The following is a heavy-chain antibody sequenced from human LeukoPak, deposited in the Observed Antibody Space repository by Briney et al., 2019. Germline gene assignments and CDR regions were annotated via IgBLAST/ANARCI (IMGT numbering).Heavy chain of an antibody. CDR2: IYYSGST. V-gene: IGHV4-59*01. Sequence: PSETLSLTCTVSGGSTSSYYWSWIRQPPGKGLEWIGYIYYSGSTNYNPSLKSRVTISVDTSKNQFSLKLSSVTAADTAVYYCARSHYDFWSGLPFDYWGQGTLVTVSS. CDR3: ARSHYDFWSGLPFDY. D-gene: IGHD3-3*01. J-gene: IGHJ4*02. CDR1: GGSTSSYY.